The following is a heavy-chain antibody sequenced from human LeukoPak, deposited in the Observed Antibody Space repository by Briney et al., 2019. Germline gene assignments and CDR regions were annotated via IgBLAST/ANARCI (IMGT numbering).Heavy chain of an antibody. CDR3: ARGAINIRIGAGSGFDP. J-gene: IGHJ5*02. D-gene: IGHD6-25*01. CDR1: GFTFSTYS. Sequence: PGGSLRLSCAASGFTFSTYSMNWVRQAPGKGLEWVSSISTSSNYIYYADSVKGRFNISRDNAKNSLFLQMNNLRAEDTAVYFCARGAINIRIGAGSGFDPWGQGTLVTVSS. CDR2: ISTSSNYI. V-gene: IGHV3-21*01.